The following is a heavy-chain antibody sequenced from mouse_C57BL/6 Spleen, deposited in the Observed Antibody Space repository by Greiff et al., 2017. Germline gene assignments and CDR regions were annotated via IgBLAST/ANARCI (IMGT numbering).Heavy chain of an antibody. CDR1: GYTFTSYW. CDR3: ARGDSRDAMDY. Sequence: QVQLQQPGAELVRPGTSVKLSCKASGYTFTSYWMHWVKQRPGQGLEWIGVIDPSDSYTNYNQKFKGKATLTVDTSSSTAYMQLSSLTSEDSAVYYCARGDSRDAMDYWGQGTSVTVSS. J-gene: IGHJ4*01. CDR2: IDPSDSYT. V-gene: IGHV1-59*01.